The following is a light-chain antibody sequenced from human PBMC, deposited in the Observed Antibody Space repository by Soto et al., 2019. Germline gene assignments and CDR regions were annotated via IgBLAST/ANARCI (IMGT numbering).Light chain of an antibody. CDR1: SSDIGGYNY. V-gene: IGLV2-14*03. J-gene: IGLJ2*01. CDR2: DVS. CDR3: YSYTSSSTVL. Sequence: SALTQPDSVSGSPGPSITISCSGISSDIGGYNYVSWYQQLPGKASKLMIYDVSNRRSGVSNRFSGSKSGNTASLTISGLQAEDEADYYCYSYTSSSTVLFGGGTKVTVL.